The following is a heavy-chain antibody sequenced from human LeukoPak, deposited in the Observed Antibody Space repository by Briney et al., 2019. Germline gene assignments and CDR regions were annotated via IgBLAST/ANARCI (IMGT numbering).Heavy chain of an antibody. CDR3: ARGGHASVDY. CDR1: GFTFSNYW. J-gene: IGHJ4*02. D-gene: IGHD3-10*01. Sequence: PGGSLRPSCAASGFTFSNYWMHWVRQAPGKGLGWVSCIDSDGITRYADSVKGRFTISRDDAENTLYLQMNGLRAEDTAVYYCARGGHASVDYWGQGTLVTVSS. V-gene: IGHV3-74*01. CDR2: IDSDGIT.